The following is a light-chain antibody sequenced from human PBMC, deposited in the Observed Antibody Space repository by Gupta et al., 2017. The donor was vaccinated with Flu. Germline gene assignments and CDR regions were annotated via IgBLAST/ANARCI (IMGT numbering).Light chain of an antibody. CDR1: SSDVGGYNY. V-gene: IGLV2-14*01. CDR3: SSYTSSSTRV. CDR2: EVS. J-gene: IGLJ3*02. Sequence: PASVSGSPGQSITISCTGPSSDVGGYNYVSWYQQHPGKAPKLMIYEVSNRPSGVSNRFSGSKSGNTASLTISGLQAEDEADYYCSSYTSSSTRVFGGGTKLTVL.